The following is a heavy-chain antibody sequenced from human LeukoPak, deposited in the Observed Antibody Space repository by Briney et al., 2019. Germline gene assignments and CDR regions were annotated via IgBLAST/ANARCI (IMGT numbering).Heavy chain of an antibody. CDR1: RFTFRSFD. Sequence: GGSLRLSCAASRFTFRSFDMHWVRQAPGKGLEWVAYIRYDGSNQYYLDSVKGRFTISRDNSKNTLYLQMNSLRVEDTAVYYCAKYGAGSLRDYWGQRTLITVSS. V-gene: IGHV3-30*02. CDR2: IRYDGSNQ. CDR3: AKYGAGSLRDY. J-gene: IGHJ4*02. D-gene: IGHD3-10*01.